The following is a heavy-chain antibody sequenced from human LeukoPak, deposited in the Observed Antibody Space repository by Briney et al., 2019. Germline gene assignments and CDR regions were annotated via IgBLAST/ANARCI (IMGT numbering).Heavy chain of an antibody. D-gene: IGHD1-26*01. Sequence: GGSLRLSCAASGFTFSSYTMNWVRQAPGKGLEWVSSITRSGIYIYYADSVKGRFTISRDNAKNSLYLQMNSLRAEDTAVYYCARVVGAGYFDLWGRGTLVTVSS. V-gene: IGHV3-21*01. CDR2: ITRSGIYI. CDR1: GFTFSSYT. J-gene: IGHJ2*01. CDR3: ARVVGAGYFDL.